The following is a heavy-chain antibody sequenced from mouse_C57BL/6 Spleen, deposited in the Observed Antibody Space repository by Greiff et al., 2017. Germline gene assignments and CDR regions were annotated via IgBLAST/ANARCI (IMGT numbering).Heavy chain of an antibody. V-gene: IGHV1-69*01. CDR2: IDPSDSYT. J-gene: IGHJ4*01. Sequence: VQLQQPGAELVMPGASVKLSCKASGYTFTSYWMHWVKQRPGQGLEWIGEIDPSDSYTNYNQKFKGKSTLTVDKSSSTAYMQLSSLTSEDSAVYYCARGGSHEYAMDYWGQGTSVTVSS. CDR1: GYTFTSYW. CDR3: ARGGSHEYAMDY.